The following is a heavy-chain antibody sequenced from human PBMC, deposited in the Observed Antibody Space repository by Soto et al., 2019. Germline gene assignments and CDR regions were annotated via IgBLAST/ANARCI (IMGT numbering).Heavy chain of an antibody. Sequence: SCISSSSVYIYYADSVKGRFTISRDNAKNSLYLQMDSLRAEDTAVYYCAREGDIAVVAASRHDYYYYGMDVWGQGTTVTVSS. J-gene: IGHJ6*02. CDR3: AREGDIAVVAASRHDYYYYGMDV. CDR2: ISSSSVYI. V-gene: IGHV3-21*01. D-gene: IGHD2-2*01.